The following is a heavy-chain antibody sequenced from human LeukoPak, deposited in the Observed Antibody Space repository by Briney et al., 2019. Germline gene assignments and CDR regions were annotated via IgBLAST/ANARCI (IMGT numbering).Heavy chain of an antibody. D-gene: IGHD1-14*01. CDR2: ISGSAGST. Sequence: SGFTFTSYGMRCVRQPAKNGLEWDSAISGSAGSTYYADSVRGRFTISRDNTKNTLYLQMNSLRAEDTAFYYCARRAGIYSHPYDYWGQGTLVTVSS. CDR3: ARRAGIYSHPYDY. J-gene: IGHJ4*02. CDR1: GFTFTSYG. V-gene: IGHV3-23*01.